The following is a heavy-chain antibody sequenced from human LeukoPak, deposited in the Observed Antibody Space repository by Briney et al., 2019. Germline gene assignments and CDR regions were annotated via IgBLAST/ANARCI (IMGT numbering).Heavy chain of an antibody. J-gene: IGHJ4*02. V-gene: IGHV3-30-3*01. Sequence: QTGGSLRLSRAASGFTFSSYAMHWVRQAPGKGLEWVAVISYDGSNKYYADSMKGRFTISRDNSKNTLYLQMNSLRAEDTAVYYCARAQTGRGSSSRDYWGQGTLVTVSS. CDR2: ISYDGSNK. D-gene: IGHD6-6*01. CDR1: GFTFSSYA. CDR3: ARAQTGRGSSSRDY.